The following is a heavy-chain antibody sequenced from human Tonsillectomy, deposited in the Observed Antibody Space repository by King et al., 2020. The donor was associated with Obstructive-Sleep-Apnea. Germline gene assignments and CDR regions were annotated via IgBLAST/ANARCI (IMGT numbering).Heavy chain of an antibody. CDR1: GYTFTSYE. CDR3: ARGRAGDHWNAPSPWFDS. Sequence: QLVQSGAEVKKPGASVKVSCKASGYTFTSYEISWVRQATGQGLEWMGWMNPNTGNTGCAQKFQGRVTMTRNTSISTAYMELGSLRSEDTAVYYFARGRAGDHWNAPSPWFDSWGQGTLVTVSS. CDR2: MNPNTGNT. D-gene: IGHD1-1*01. V-gene: IGHV1-8*01. J-gene: IGHJ5*01.